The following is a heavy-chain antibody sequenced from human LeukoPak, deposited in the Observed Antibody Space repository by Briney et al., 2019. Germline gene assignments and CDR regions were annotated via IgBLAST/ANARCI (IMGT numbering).Heavy chain of an antibody. V-gene: IGHV1-69-2*01. CDR2: VDPEDGET. CDR1: GYTFTDYY. D-gene: IGHD3-22*01. J-gene: IGHJ4*02. CDR3: ATGIVVASFGY. Sequence: ASVKVSCKASGYTFTDYYMHWVQQAPGKGLEWMGRVDPEDGETIYAEKFQGRVTITADTSTDTAYMELSSLRSEDTAVYYCATGIVVASFGYWGQGTLVTVSS.